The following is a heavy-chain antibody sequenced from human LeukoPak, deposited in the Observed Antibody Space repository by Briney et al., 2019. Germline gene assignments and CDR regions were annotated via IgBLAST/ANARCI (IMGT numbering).Heavy chain of an antibody. D-gene: IGHD7-27*01. CDR2: ISGSGDST. V-gene: IGHV3-23*01. CDR1: GFTFSSYA. CDR3: AREDPTLGFDY. J-gene: IGHJ4*02. Sequence: PGGSLRLSCAASGFTFSSYAMSWVRQAPGKGLEWVSAISGSGDSTYYPGSVKGRFTISRENAKNSLYLQMNSLRAEDTAVYYCAREDPTLGFDYWGQGTLVTVSS.